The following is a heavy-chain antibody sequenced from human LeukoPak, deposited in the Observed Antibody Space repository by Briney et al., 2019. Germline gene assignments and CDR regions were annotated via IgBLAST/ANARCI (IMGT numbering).Heavy chain of an antibody. Sequence: GGSLRLSCAASGFTFSDYYMSWIRQAPGKGLEWVSYISSSGSTIYYADSVKGRFTISRDNAKNSLYLQMNSLRAEDTAVYYCARPVVAATTPDTFDIWGQGTMVTVSS. J-gene: IGHJ3*02. CDR2: ISSSGSTI. V-gene: IGHV3-11*04. CDR1: GFTFSDYY. CDR3: ARPVVAATTPDTFDI. D-gene: IGHD2-15*01.